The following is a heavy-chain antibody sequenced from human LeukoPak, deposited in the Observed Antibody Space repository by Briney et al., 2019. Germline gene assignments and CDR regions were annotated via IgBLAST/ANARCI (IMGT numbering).Heavy chain of an antibody. CDR3: ARPDSVSGSYEY. D-gene: IGHD1-26*01. CDR1: GFIFSSYW. J-gene: IGHJ4*02. V-gene: IGHV3-74*01. Sequence: GGSLRLSCEASGFIFSSYWMQRVRQAPGKGLVWVSLINTDGSTTNYADSVKGRFTISRDNAKNTLYLQMNSLRAEDTAMYYCARPDSVSGSYEYWGQGILVTVSS. CDR2: INTDGSTT.